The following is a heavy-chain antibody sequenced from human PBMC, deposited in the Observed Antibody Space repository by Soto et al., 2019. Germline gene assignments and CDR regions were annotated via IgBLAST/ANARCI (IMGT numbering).Heavy chain of an antibody. CDR3: ARDSSGYKAYYYYGMDV. V-gene: IGHV5-51*01. CDR1: GYSFTSYW. CDR2: IYPGDSDT. J-gene: IGHJ6*02. Sequence: GESLKISCKGSGYSFTSYWIGWVRQMPGKGLEWMGIIYPGDSDTRYSPSFQGQVTISADKSISTAYLQWSSLKASDTAMYYCARDSSGYKAYYYYGMDVWGQGTTVTVSS. D-gene: IGHD3-22*01.